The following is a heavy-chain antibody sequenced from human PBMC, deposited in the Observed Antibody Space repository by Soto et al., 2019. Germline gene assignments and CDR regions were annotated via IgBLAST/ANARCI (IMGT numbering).Heavy chain of an antibody. CDR1: GFTFSSYA. Sequence: AQLLESGGGLVQPGGSLRLSCAASGFTFSSYAMSWVRQAPGKGLEWVSGISGTGGSTYYGDSVKGRFNISRDNSKHPLYLQMSSMRAGDAAVSYCSNDRSTFSSDGCGFGNWGQGTLVTVSS. J-gene: IGHJ4*02. CDR3: SNDRSTFSSDGCGFGN. CDR2: ISGTGGST. D-gene: IGHD6-25*01. V-gene: IGHV3-23*01.